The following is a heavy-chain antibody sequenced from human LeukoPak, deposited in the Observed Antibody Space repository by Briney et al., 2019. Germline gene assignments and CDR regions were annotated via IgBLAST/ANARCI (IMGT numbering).Heavy chain of an antibody. CDR2: IILIFGTA. D-gene: IGHD3-3*01. V-gene: IGHV1-69*13. CDR1: GGTFSSYA. Sequence: ASVKVSCKASGGTFSSYAISWVRQAPGQGLEWMGGIILIFGTANYAQKFQGRVTITADESTSTAYMELSSLRSEDTAVYYCARETAPNYDFWSGYRTPGYYYYMDVWGKGTTVTVSS. CDR3: ARETAPNYDFWSGYRTPGYYYYMDV. J-gene: IGHJ6*03.